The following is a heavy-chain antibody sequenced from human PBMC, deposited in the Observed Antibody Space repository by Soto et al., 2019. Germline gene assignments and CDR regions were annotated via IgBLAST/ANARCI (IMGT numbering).Heavy chain of an antibody. CDR2: IWYDGSNK. CDR3: VRGYCISTSCPPDYYYGMDV. CDR1: GFTFSSYG. V-gene: IGHV3-33*01. D-gene: IGHD2-2*01. Sequence: QVQLVESGGGVVQPGRSLRLSCAASGFTFSSYGMHWVRQAPGKGLEWVAVIWYDGSNKYYADSVKGRFTISRDNSKNTLYLQMNSLRAEDTAVYYCVRGYCISTSCPPDYYYGMDVWGQGTTVTVSS. J-gene: IGHJ6*02.